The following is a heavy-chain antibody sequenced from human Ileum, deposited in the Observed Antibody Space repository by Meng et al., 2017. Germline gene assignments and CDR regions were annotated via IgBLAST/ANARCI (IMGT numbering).Heavy chain of an antibody. CDR2: ISGDSNYI. D-gene: IGHD1-26*01. V-gene: IGHV3-21*01. J-gene: IGHJ4*02. CDR3: ARGTTVGASGYDY. Sequence: GESLKISCAASGFTFSSYSMNWVRQPPGKGLEWVSSISGDSNYIYYADSLKGRFTISRDNAKSSLYLQMNSLRAEDTAVYYCARGTTVGASGYDYWGQGRLVTVSS. CDR1: GFTFSSYS.